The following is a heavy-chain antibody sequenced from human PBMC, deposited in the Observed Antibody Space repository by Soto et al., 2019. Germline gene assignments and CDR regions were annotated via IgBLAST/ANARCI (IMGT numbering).Heavy chain of an antibody. V-gene: IGHV3-13*04. CDR2: IGTAGDT. D-gene: IGHD5-12*01. CDR3: ARGGGRVATPWFDP. CDR1: GFTFSSYD. J-gene: IGHJ5*02. Sequence: EVQLVESGGGLVQPGGSLRLSCAASGFTFSSYDMHWVRQATGKGLEWVSAIGTAGDTYYPGSVKGRFNISRENAKNSLYLQMNSRRAGDTAVYYCARGGGRVATPWFDPWGQGTLVTVSS.